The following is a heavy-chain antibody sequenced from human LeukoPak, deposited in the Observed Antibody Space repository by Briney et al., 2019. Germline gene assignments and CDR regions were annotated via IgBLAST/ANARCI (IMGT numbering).Heavy chain of an antibody. Sequence: GGSLRLSCTASGFAFSVYAMSWLRQPPGKGLEWVSTMNANSGTTSYAASVRGRFTISRDNSKNTLYLQLNTLRADDTATYYCAKPISGGLAVTADWFHPWGQGTLVVVSS. D-gene: IGHD6-19*01. J-gene: IGHJ5*01. V-gene: IGHV3-23*01. CDR2: MNANSGTT. CDR3: AKPISGGLAVTADWFHP. CDR1: GFAFSVYA.